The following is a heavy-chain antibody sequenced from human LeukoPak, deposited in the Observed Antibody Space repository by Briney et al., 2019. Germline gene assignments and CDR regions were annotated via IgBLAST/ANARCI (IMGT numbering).Heavy chain of an antibody. J-gene: IGHJ6*02. CDR2: ISYDGSNK. D-gene: IGHD3-22*01. V-gene: IGHV3-30-3*01. CDR3: ARDPMKYDDYYYYGMDV. CDR1: GFTFSSYA. Sequence: GGSLRLSCAASGFTFSSYAMYWVRQAPGKGLEWVALISYDGSNKYYGDSVKGRFTISRDNSKNTQYLQMNSLRVEDTAVYYCARDPMKYDDYYYYGMDVWGQGTTVTVSS.